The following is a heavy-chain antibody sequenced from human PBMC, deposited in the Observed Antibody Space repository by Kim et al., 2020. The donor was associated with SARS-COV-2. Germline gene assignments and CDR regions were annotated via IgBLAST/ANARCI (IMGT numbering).Heavy chain of an antibody. Sequence: GGSLRLSCVASGFPFGSYTMAWVRQAPGRGLEWVSTISSSSSYIHYSDSLRGRFTVSRDNAQNSLHLRMDSLRVDDTAFYYCARGLVGTTAGDFAYWGQGVMVTVPS. CDR2: ISSSSSYI. J-gene: IGHJ4*02. CDR3: ARGLVGTTAGDFAY. V-gene: IGHV3-21*04. D-gene: IGHD4-4*01. CDR1: GFPFGSYT.